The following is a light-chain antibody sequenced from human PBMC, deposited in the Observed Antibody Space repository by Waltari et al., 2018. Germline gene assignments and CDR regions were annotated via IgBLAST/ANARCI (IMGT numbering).Light chain of an antibody. V-gene: IGKV1-12*01. Sequence: DIQMTQSPSSVSASVGDGVTITCRASKVFSRSLAWYQQKPGKAPKLLITVTSSLQIGVPSRFSGRGSGTDFTLTISSLQPEDFATYYCQQGKTFPFVFGQGTRLEIK. CDR3: QQGKTFPFV. J-gene: IGKJ2*01. CDR2: VTS. CDR1: KVFSRS.